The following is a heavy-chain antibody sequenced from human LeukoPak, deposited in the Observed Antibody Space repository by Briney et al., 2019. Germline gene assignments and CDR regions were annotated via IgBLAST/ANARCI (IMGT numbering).Heavy chain of an antibody. V-gene: IGHV1-18*04. Sequence: GASVKVSCKASGYTFTSYGISWVRQAPGQGLEWMGWISAYNGNTNYAQKLQGRVTMTTDTSTSTAYMELRRLRSADTAVDYCSRGNKSLSYYYGMDVWGKGTTVTVSS. CDR1: GYTFTSYG. D-gene: IGHD1/OR15-1a*01. CDR3: SRGNKSLSYYYGMDV. CDR2: ISAYNGNT. J-gene: IGHJ6*04.